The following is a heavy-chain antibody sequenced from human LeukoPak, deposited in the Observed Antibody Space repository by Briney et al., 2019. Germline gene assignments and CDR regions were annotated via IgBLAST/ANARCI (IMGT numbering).Heavy chain of an antibody. V-gene: IGHV4-39*07. Sequence: SETQSLTCGVSGGSIRSTSHYWGWIRQPPGRRLEWIGTIYYGGITNYNPSLKSRVTISVDTSKNQFSLKLSSVTAADTAIYYCARYSIWSTTRWFDPWGQGTLVTVSS. CDR3: ARYSIWSTTRWFDP. CDR1: GGSIRSTSHY. D-gene: IGHD1-1*01. CDR2: IYYGGIT. J-gene: IGHJ5*02.